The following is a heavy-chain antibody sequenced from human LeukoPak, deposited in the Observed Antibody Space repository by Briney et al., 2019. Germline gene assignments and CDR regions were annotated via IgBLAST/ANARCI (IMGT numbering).Heavy chain of an antibody. Sequence: PSETLSLTCTVSGGSISSYYWSWIRRPAGKGLEWIGRIYTSGSTNYNPSLKSRVTMSVDTSKNQFSLKLSSVTAADTAVYYCARVQGNYYDSSGYYYFDYWGQGTLVTVSS. V-gene: IGHV4-4*07. CDR3: ARVQGNYYDSSGYYYFDY. D-gene: IGHD3-22*01. CDR2: IYTSGST. CDR1: GGSISSYY. J-gene: IGHJ4*02.